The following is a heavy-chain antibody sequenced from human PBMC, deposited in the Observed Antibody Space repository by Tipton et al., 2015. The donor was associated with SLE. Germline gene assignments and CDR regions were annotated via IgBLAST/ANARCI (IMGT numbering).Heavy chain of an antibody. CDR1: GGSFSGYY. V-gene: IGHV4-34*01. CDR2: INHSGST. Sequence: GLVKPSETLSLTCAVYGGSFSGYYWSWIRQPPGKGLEWIGEINHSGSTNYNPSLKSRVTISVDTSKNQFSLKLSSVTAADTAVYYCASQHPYYYYGMDVWDQGP. CDR3: ASQHPYYYYGMDV. D-gene: IGHD6-13*01. J-gene: IGHJ6*02.